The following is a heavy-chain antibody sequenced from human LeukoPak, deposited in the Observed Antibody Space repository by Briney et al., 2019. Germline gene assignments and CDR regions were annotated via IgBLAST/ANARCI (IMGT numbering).Heavy chain of an antibody. Sequence: GSLRLSCAASGFTFSSYSMNWVRQPPGKGLEWIGEINHSGSTNYNPSLKSRVTISVDTSKNQFSLKLSSVTAADTAVYYCARAFRSSGYPDYWGQGTLVTVSS. CDR1: GFTFSSYS. V-gene: IGHV4-34*01. CDR2: INHSGST. CDR3: ARAFRSSGYPDY. D-gene: IGHD3-22*01. J-gene: IGHJ4*02.